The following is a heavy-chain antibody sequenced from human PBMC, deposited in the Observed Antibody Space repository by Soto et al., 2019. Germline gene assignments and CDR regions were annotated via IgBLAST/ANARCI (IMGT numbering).Heavy chain of an antibody. CDR3: ARDRHSNSYYFDY. Sequence: QVQLVQSGAEVKKPGASVKVSCKASGYTFTSYYMHWVRQAPGQGLEWMGIINPSGGSTSYAQKFQGRVTMTRDTSTSXXXXXLSSLRSEDTAVYYCARDRHSNSYYFDYWGQGTLVTVSS. V-gene: IGHV1-46*03. CDR2: INPSGGST. J-gene: IGHJ4*02. D-gene: IGHD4-4*01. CDR1: GYTFTSYY.